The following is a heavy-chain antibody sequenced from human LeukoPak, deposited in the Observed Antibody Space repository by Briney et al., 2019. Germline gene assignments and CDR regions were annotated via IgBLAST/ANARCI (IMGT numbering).Heavy chain of an antibody. D-gene: IGHD2/OR15-2a*01. CDR2: IYYSGST. CDR1: GGSISSYY. CDR3: ARSSISWYYYGMDV. Sequence: SETLSLTCTVSGGSISSYYWSWTRQPPGKGLEWIGYIYYSGSTNYNPSLKSRVTISVDTSKNQFSLKLSSVTAADTAVYYCARSSISWYYYGMDVWGQGTTVTVSS. J-gene: IGHJ6*02. V-gene: IGHV4-59*01.